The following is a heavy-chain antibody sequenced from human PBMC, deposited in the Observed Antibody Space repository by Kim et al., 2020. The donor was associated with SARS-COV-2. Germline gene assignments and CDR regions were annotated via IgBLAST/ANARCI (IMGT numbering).Heavy chain of an antibody. CDR1: GGSISSYY. CDR3: ARGGYGSGSPDY. V-gene: IGHV4-59*13. D-gene: IGHD3-10*01. J-gene: IGHJ4*02. CDR2: IYYSGST. Sequence: SETLSLTFTVSGGSISSYYWSWIRQPPRKGLEWIGYIYYSGSTNYNPSLKSRVTISVDTSKNQFSLKLSSVTAADTAVYYCARGGYGSGSPDYWGQGTLVTVSS.